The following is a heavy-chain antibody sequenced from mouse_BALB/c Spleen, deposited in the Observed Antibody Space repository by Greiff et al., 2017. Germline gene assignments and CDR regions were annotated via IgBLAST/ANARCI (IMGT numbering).Heavy chain of an antibody. CDR3: ARQVGAHAMDY. CDR1: GFTFSSYG. V-gene: IGHV5-6*01. Sequence: EVRVVESGGDLVKPGGSLKLSCAASGFTFSSYGMSWVRQTPDKRLEWVATISSGGSYTYYPDSVKGRFTISRDNAKNTLYLQMSSLKSEDTAMYYCARQVGAHAMDYWGQGTLVTVSA. D-gene: IGHD1-1*02. J-gene: IGHJ3*01. CDR2: ISSGGSYT.